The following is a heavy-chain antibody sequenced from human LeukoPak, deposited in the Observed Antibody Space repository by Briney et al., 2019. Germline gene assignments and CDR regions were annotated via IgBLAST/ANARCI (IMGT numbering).Heavy chain of an antibody. CDR1: GYTLTELS. D-gene: IGHD3-10*01. J-gene: IGHJ5*02. CDR3: PTGRYDGSGSYKNWFDP. V-gene: IGHV1-24*01. CDR2: VDPEDGET. Sequence: ASVTVSFTFSGYTLTELSMHWVRQAPGKGLELKGGVDPEDGETIYAQKFQGRVTMTEDTSTDTAHMELSSLRTEDTAVYYCPTGRYDGSGSYKNWFDPCGQGTLVTVSS.